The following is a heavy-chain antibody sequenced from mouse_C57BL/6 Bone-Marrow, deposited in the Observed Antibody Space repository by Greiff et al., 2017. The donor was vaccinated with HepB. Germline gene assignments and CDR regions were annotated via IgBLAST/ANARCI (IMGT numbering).Heavy chain of an antibody. CDR3: ARRPDGYYTGWDY. J-gene: IGHJ4*01. V-gene: IGHV1-55*01. D-gene: IGHD2-3*01. CDR1: GYTFTSYW. CDR2: IYPGSGST. Sequence: QVQLQQSGAELVKPGASVKMSCKASGYTFTSYWITWVKQRPGQGLEWIGDIYPGSGSTNYNEKFKSKATLTVDTSSSTAYMQLSSLASEDSAVYYCARRPDGYYTGWDYWGEGTSVTVSS.